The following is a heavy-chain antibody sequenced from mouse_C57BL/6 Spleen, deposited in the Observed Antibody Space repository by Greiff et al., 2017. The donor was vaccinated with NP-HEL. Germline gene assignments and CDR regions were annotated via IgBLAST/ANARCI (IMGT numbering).Heavy chain of an antibody. J-gene: IGHJ2*01. CDR1: GYTFTNYW. Sequence: QVQLQQSGAELVRPGTSVKMSCKASGYTFTNYWIGWAKQRPGHGLEWIGDIYPGGGYTNYNEKFKGKATLTADKSSSTAYMQFSSLTSEDSAIYYCAREGYYGSSPYFDYWGQGTTLTVSS. CDR3: AREGYYGSSPYFDY. CDR2: IYPGGGYT. V-gene: IGHV1-63*01. D-gene: IGHD1-1*01.